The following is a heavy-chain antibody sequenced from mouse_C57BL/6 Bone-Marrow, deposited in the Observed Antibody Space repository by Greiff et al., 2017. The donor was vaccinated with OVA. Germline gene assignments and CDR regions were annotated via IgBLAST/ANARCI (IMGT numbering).Heavy chain of an antibody. D-gene: IGHD2-5*01. V-gene: IGHV1-81*01. J-gene: IGHJ3*01. CDR1: GYTFTSYG. CDR2: IYPRSGNT. Sequence: VQLQQSGAELARPGASVKLSCKASGYTFTSYGISWVKQRPGQGLEWIGEIYPRSGNTYYNEKFKGKATLTADKSSSTAYMELRSLTSEDSAVYFCARSYYSNYPFAYWGQGTLVTVSA. CDR3: ARSYYSNYPFAY.